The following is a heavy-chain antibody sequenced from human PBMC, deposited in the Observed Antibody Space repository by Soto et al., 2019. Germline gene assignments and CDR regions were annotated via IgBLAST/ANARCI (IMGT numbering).Heavy chain of an antibody. D-gene: IGHD4-17*01. V-gene: IGHV4-59*08. CDR1: GGSISSYY. CDR2: IYYSGST. J-gene: IGHJ6*03. CDR3: ARQTTVTTFNYYYYHLDV. Sequence: SETLSLTCTVSGGSISSYYWSWIRQPPGKGLEWIGYIYYSGSTNYNPSLKSRVTISVDTSKNQFSLKLSSVTAADTAVYYCARQTTVTTFNYYYYHLDVWGKGTPVTVTS.